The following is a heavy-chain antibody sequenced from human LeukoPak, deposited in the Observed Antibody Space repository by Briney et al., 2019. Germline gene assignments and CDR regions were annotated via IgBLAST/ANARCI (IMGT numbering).Heavy chain of an antibody. CDR1: GYSFTSHW. CDR2: LSPDDSAT. V-gene: IGHV5-51*01. D-gene: IGHD3-10*01. Sequence: GESLKISCKGSGYSFTSHWIGWGRQMPGEGLEWMWILSPDDSATRYSPSFQAQVTMSADESISTADLQWISLKASDTAIYYCARRSRGSGSSFVYWGQGTLVTVSS. CDR3: ARRSRGSGSSFVY. J-gene: IGHJ4*02.